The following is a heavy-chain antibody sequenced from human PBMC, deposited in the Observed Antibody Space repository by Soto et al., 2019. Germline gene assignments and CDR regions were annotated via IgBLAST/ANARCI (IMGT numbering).Heavy chain of an antibody. CDR1: AGSISSGDYY. J-gene: IGHJ4*02. V-gene: IGHV4-30-4*01. CDR3: ARVGGLGATTVDY. D-gene: IGHD3-16*01. Sequence: QVQLQESGPGLVKPSQILSLTCTVSAGSISSGDYYWSWIRQPPGKGLEWIGYIYYSGSTYYNPSLKSRVTISVDTSKNQFSLKLSSVTAADTGVYYCARVGGLGATTVDYWGQGTLVTVSS. CDR2: IYYSGST.